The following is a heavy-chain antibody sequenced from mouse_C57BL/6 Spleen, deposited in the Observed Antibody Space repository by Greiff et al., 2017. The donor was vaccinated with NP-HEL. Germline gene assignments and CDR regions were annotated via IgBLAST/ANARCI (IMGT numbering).Heavy chain of an antibody. V-gene: IGHV7-1*01. D-gene: IGHD2-5*01. J-gene: IGHJ4*01. CDR2: SRNKANDYTT. Sequence: EVQGVESGGGLVQSGRSLRLSCATSGFTFSDFYMEWVRQAPGKGLEWIAASRNKANDYTTEYSASVKGRFIVSRDTSQSILYLQMNALRAEDTAIYYCARDASYSNHAMDYWGQGTSVTVSS. CDR1: GFTFSDFY. CDR3: ARDASYSNHAMDY.